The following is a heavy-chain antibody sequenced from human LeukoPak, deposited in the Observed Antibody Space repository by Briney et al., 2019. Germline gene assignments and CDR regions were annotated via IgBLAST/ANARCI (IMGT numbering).Heavy chain of an antibody. D-gene: IGHD3-10*01. V-gene: IGHV1-8*01. CDR1: GYTFTSYD. J-gene: IGHJ6*02. CDR2: MNPNSGNT. CDR3: ARARGSGSYYTPSDYYYGMDV. Sequence: ASVKVSCKASGYTFTSYDINWVRQATGQGLEWMGWMNPNSGNTGYAQKFQGRVTMTRNTSISTAYMELSSLRSEDTAVYYCARARGSGSYYTPSDYYYGMDVWGQGTTVTVSS.